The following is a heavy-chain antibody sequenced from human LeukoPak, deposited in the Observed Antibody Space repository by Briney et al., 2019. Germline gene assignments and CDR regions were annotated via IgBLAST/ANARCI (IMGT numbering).Heavy chain of an antibody. CDR2: ISSSSSYI. J-gene: IGHJ4*02. CDR3: ARGITGEFDY. CDR1: GFTFSSYS. D-gene: IGHD1-14*01. V-gene: IGHV3-21*01. Sequence: PGGSLRLSCAASGFTFSSYSMNWVRQAPGKGLDWVSSISSSSSYIYYADSVKGRFTISRDNAKNSLYLQMNSLRAEDTAVYYCARGITGEFDYWGQGTLVTVSS.